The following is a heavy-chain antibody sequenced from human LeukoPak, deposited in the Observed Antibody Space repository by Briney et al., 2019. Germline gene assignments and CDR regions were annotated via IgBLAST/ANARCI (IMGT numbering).Heavy chain of an antibody. J-gene: IGHJ4*02. CDR2: ISVSTGNT. CDR3: ARDSTRLAYCDGGICYSGDYFDS. V-gene: IGHV1-18*01. D-gene: IGHD2-21*01. CDR1: GYTFTSYG. Sequence: ASVKVSCKASGYTFTSYGISWVRQAPGQGLEWMGWISVSTGNTKVAQRLQGRVAMTTETSTNTAYMELRNLKSDDTAVYYCARDSTRLAYCDGGICYSGDYFDSWGQGTLVTVSS.